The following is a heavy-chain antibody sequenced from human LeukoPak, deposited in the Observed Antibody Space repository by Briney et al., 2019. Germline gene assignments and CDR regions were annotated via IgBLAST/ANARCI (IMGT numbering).Heavy chain of an antibody. V-gene: IGHV4-59*01. J-gene: IGHJ4*02. CDR3: ARASWGSSSWYCFDY. Sequence: SETLSLTCTVSGGSISSYYWSWIRQPPGKGLEWIGYIYYSGSTNYNPSLKSRVTISVDTSKNQFSLKLSSVTAADTAVYYCARASWGSSSWYCFDYWGQGTLVTVSS. CDR2: IYYSGST. CDR1: GGSISSYY. D-gene: IGHD6-13*01.